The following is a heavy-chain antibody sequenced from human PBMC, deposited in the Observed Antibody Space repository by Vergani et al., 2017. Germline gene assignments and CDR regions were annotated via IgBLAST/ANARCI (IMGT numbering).Heavy chain of an antibody. D-gene: IGHD6-19*01. V-gene: IGHV4-4*02. CDR3: ARATGYSSGWFWFDP. J-gene: IGHJ5*02. Sequence: QVQLQESGPGLVKPSGTLSLTCAVSGGSISSSNWWSWVRQPPGKGLEWIGEIYHSGSTNYNPSLKSRVTISVDKSKNQFALKLSSVTAADTAVYYCARATGYSSGWFWFDPWGQGTLVTVSS. CDR1: GGSISSSNW. CDR2: IYHSGST.